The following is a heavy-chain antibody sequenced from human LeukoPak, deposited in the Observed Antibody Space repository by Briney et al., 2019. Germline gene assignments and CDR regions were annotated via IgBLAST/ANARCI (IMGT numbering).Heavy chain of an antibody. CDR2: IYYSGNT. CDR3: AREVSRDSSGYYYGPRWFDP. V-gene: IGHV4-61*01. Sequence: SETLSLTCTVSGGSVSSSSYYWRWLRQPPGKGLEWIGYIYYSGNTNCNPSLKSRVTISVDTSKNQFSLNLNSVTAADTAVYYCAREVSRDSSGYYYGPRWFDPWGQGTLVTVSS. D-gene: IGHD3-22*01. CDR1: GGSVSSSSYY. J-gene: IGHJ5*02.